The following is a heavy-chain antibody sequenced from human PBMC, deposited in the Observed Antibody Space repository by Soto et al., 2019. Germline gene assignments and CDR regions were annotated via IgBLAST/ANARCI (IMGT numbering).Heavy chain of an antibody. CDR3: AKVGHRRSSLIRDYYYGMDV. CDR1: GFTFDDYT. V-gene: IGHV3-43*01. CDR2: ISWDGGST. Sequence: EVQLVESGGVVVQPGGSLRLSCAASGFTFDDYTMHWVRQAPGKGLEWVSLISWDGGSTYYADSVKGRFTISRDNSKNSLYLQMNSLRTEDTALYYCAKVGHRRSSLIRDYYYGMDVWGQGTTVTVSS. D-gene: IGHD6-13*01. J-gene: IGHJ6*02.